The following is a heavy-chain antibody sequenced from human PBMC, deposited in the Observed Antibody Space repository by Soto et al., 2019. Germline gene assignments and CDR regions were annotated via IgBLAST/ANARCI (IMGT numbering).Heavy chain of an antibody. Sequence: PSETLSLTCSVASSSMRGSTSNFYWSWIRQSPGKGLEWIGSIYYSGATNYNPSLESRLTISVDTSKNQFSLNLSSVTAADSAVYYCARAMGDWGTYYYYGFDVWGQGTTVTVSS. CDR2: IYYSGAT. V-gene: IGHV4-61*01. CDR3: ARAMGDWGTYYYYGFDV. J-gene: IGHJ6*02. D-gene: IGHD3-16*01. CDR1: SSSMRGSTSNFY.